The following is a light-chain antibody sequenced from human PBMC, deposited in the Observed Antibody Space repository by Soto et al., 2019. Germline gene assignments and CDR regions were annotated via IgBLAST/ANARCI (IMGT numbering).Light chain of an antibody. CDR1: ESVSTY. V-gene: IGKV3-11*01. Sequence: EIVLTQSPATLSLSPGETATLSCGASESVSTYLAWYQQKPGQAPRLLIYDASHWATGTPARFSGSGSMTDFTLTISSLEPEDSAVYYCQHRRNTLTFGPGTKVEIK. CDR3: QHRRNTLT. CDR2: DAS. J-gene: IGKJ3*01.